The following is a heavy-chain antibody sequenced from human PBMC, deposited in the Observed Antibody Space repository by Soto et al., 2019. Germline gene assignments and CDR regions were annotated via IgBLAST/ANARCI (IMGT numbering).Heavy chain of an antibody. D-gene: IGHD2-2*01. V-gene: IGHV4-59*01. CDR1: GGSISSYY. Sequence: SETLSLTCTVSGGSISSYYWSWIRQPPGKGLEWIGYIYYSGSTNYNPSLKSRVTISVDTSKNQFSLKLGSVTAADTAVYYCARGTYCSSTSCYSYFDYYYMDVWGKGTTVTVSS. CDR3: ARGTYCSSTSCYSYFDYYYMDV. CDR2: IYYSGST. J-gene: IGHJ6*03.